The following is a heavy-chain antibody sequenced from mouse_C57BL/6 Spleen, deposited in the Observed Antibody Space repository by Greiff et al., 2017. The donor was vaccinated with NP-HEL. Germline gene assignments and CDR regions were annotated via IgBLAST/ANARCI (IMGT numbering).Heavy chain of an antibody. CDR1: GFSLTSYG. V-gene: IGHV2-5*01. J-gene: IGHJ2*01. Sequence: QVQLKESGPGLVQPSQSLSITCTVSGFSLTSYGVHWVRQSPGKGLEWLGVIWRGGSTDYNAAFMSRLSITKDNSKSQVFFKMNSLQADDTAIYYCAKTYYSNPGYFDYWGQGTTLTVSS. CDR2: IWRGGST. CDR3: AKTYYSNPGYFDY. D-gene: IGHD2-5*01.